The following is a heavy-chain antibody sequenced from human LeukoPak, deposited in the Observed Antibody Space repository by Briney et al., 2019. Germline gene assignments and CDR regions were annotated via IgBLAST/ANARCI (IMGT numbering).Heavy chain of an antibody. CDR3: ARCSTNGVCYTAPIDY. CDR2: IWYDGSNK. CDR1: GFTFSSYG. Sequence: PGGSLRLSCAASGFTFSSYGMHWVRQAPGKGLEWEAVIWYDGSNKYYADSVKGRFTISRDNSKNTLYLQMNSLRAEDTAVYYCARCSTNGVCYTAPIDYWGQGTLVTVSS. V-gene: IGHV3-33*01. J-gene: IGHJ4*02. D-gene: IGHD2-8*01.